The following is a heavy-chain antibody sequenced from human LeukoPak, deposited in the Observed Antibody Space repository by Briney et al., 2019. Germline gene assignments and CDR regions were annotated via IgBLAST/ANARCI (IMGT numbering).Heavy chain of an antibody. J-gene: IGHJ4*02. CDR1: GFTFSSHG. D-gene: IGHD5-18*01. Sequence: GGSLRLSCAAPGFTFSSHGMHWVRQAPGKGLEWVAVIWPDGSIKYYADSVKGRFTISRDNSMNTLYLQVNSLRAEDTAVYYCARAIDSYGFYDSWGQGTLVAVSS. CDR2: IWPDGSIK. V-gene: IGHV3-33*01. CDR3: ARAIDSYGFYDS.